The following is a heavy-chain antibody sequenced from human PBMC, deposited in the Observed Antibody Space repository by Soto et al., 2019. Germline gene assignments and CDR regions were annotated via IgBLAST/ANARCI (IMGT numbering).Heavy chain of an antibody. CDR3: SHGYYQYFNS. V-gene: IGHV3-15*07. J-gene: IGHJ4*02. CDR2: IKSKTDGGTA. CDR1: GVTLTDIW. Sequence: GGSLRLSCAVSGVTLTDIWMNCVRQAPGKGPEWVARIKSKTDGGTADYAAPVKGRFIISRDDSENTLYLQMNSLKTEDTAVYYCSHGYYQYFNSWGQGTLVTVSS. D-gene: IGHD5-18*01.